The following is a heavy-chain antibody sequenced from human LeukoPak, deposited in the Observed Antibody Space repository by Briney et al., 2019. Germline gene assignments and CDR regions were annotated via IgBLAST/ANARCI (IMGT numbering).Heavy chain of an antibody. Sequence: GGSLRLSCAASGFTFRSYWMRWVRQAPGKGLEWVANIRQDGSEKNYVDSVKGRFTISRDNAKNSLYLQMNSLRAEDTAVYYCASGLELDYWGQGTLVTVSS. V-gene: IGHV3-7*03. CDR2: IRQDGSEK. CDR3: ASGLELDY. CDR1: GFTFRSYW. J-gene: IGHJ4*02.